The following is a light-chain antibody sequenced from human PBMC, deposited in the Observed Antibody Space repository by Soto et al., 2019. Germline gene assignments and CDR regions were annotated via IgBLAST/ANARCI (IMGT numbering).Light chain of an antibody. V-gene: IGKV1-6*02. CDR1: QAIRND. CDR2: AAS. CDR3: LQDYNYPPT. J-gene: IGKJ5*01. Sequence: AIQMTQSPSSQSASVGDRVTITCRASQAIRNDLGWYQQKPGKAPKLLIYAASSLQSEVPSRFSGSGSGTDFTLTISSLQAEDFATYYCLQDYNYPPTFGQGTRLEIK.